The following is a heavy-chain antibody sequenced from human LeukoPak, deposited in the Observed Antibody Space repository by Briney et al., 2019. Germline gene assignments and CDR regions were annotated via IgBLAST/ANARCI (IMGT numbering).Heavy chain of an antibody. CDR3: ARDLGGGWTTFDF. J-gene: IGHJ5*01. CDR2: ISSRGTAA. Sequence: GGSLRLSCAASGFTFSDYYMTWIRQAPGKGLEWLSYISSRGTAAYYADSVRGRFTVSRDNARDSLYLQMSSLRVDDTAVYYCARDLGGGWTTFDFWGQGILVTVSS. CDR1: GFTFSDYY. D-gene: IGHD3-16*01. V-gene: IGHV3-11*01.